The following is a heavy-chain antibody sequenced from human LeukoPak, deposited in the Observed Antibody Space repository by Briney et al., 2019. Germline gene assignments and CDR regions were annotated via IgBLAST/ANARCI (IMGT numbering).Heavy chain of an antibody. CDR2: INQSGST. CDR1: VGSFSGYY. V-gene: IGHV4-34*01. D-gene: IGHD7-27*01. Sequence: SETLSLTCAVYVGSFSGYYWSWIRQPPGKGLEWIGEINQSGSTEYKSSLKSRLTISMDTSKNQFSLKLTSVTAADTAVYYCARGWGSQGFDYWGQGTLVTVSS. J-gene: IGHJ4*02. CDR3: ARGWGSQGFDY.